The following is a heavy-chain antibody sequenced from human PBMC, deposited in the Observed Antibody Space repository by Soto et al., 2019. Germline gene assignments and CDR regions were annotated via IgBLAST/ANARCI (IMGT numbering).Heavy chain of an antibody. CDR2: IYYGGTT. J-gene: IGHJ4*02. V-gene: IGHV4-39*01. CDR1: GGSISSNYL. D-gene: IGHD2-2*03. Sequence: QLQLQESGPGLVKPSETLSLTCTVAGGSISSNYLWGWVRQTPGRGLEWIGTIYYGGTTYYNPSLKSRVTMSLDTSKTQFSLNLNSVTAADTAVYYCAGATSASEGWMSPFDHWCQGTLVTVSS. CDR3: AGATSASEGWMSPFDH.